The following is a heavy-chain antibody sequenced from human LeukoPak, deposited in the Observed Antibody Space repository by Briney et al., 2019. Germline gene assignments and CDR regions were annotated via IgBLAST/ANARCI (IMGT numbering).Heavy chain of an antibody. V-gene: IGHV3-11*06. Sequence: GRFTISRDNAKNSLYLQMNSLTAEDTAVYYCARGSFAARWDWGQGTLVTVSS. CDR3: ARGSFAARWD. J-gene: IGHJ4*02. D-gene: IGHD6-6*01.